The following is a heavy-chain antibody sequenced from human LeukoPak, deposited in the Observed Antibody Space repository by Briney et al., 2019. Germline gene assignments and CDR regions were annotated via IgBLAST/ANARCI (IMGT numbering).Heavy chain of an antibody. Sequence: SETLSLTCTVSGGSISSYYWSWIRQPAGKGLEWIGRIYTSGSSNYNPSLKSRVTMSVDTSKNQFSLKLGSVTAADTAVYYCARDVGTSGWYTFDYWGQGTLVTVSS. D-gene: IGHD6-19*01. J-gene: IGHJ4*02. CDR1: GGSISSYY. CDR3: ARDVGTSGWYTFDY. V-gene: IGHV4-4*07. CDR2: IYTSGSS.